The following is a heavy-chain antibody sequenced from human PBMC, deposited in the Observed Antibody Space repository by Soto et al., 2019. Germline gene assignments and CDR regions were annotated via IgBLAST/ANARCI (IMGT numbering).Heavy chain of an antibody. CDR2: IYPGDSDT. CDR1: GYSFTIYW. V-gene: IGHV5-51*01. Sequence: GESLKISCNGSGYSFTIYWIGWVRQMPGKGLEWMGIIYPGDSDTRYSPSFQGQVTISADKSISTAYLQWSSLKASDTAMYYCARQNVWGSYRPHDAFDIWGQGTMVTVSS. CDR3: ARQNVWGSYRPHDAFDI. J-gene: IGHJ3*02. D-gene: IGHD3-16*02.